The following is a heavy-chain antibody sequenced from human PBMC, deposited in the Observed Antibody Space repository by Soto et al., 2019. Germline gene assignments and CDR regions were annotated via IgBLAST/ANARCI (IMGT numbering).Heavy chain of an antibody. Sequence: EVQLVESGGGLVQPGGSLRLSCAASGITFSTHWMSWVRQAPGKGLEWVANIKQGGTEEYYVDSVKGRFTISRDDAKKSLYLQMDSLRADDTAVYYCARLERPDDYFYYWGQGTLVTVSS. V-gene: IGHV3-7*03. CDR2: IKQGGTEE. D-gene: IGHD1-1*01. CDR3: ARLERPDDYFYY. J-gene: IGHJ4*02. CDR1: GITFSTHW.